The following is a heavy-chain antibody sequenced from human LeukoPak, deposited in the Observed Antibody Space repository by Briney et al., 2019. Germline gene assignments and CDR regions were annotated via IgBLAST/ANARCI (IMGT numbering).Heavy chain of an antibody. Sequence: PGGSLRLSCAASGFSLSSYTINWVRQAPGKGLEWVSSIFTGSSYADSVRGRFTISRDNAKNSVYLQMNSLRAEDTAVYYCARGYVDVWGQGTTVTVSS. V-gene: IGHV3-21*01. CDR2: IFTGS. CDR1: GFSLSSYT. D-gene: IGHD1-14*01. CDR3: ARGYVDV. J-gene: IGHJ6*02.